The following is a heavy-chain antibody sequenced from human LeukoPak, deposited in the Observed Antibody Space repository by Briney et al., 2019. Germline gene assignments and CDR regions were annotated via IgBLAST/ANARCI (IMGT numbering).Heavy chain of an antibody. CDR2: ISYDGSDK. Sequence: GGSLRLSCAASGFTFTSYGMHWVRQAPGKGLECVSVISYDGSDKSYADSVKGRFTISRDNSKNTLYLQMNSLRAEGTAVYYCAKDLVGSSWSHGFDYWGQGTLVTVSS. CDR3: AKDLVGSSWSHGFDY. V-gene: IGHV3-30*18. J-gene: IGHJ4*02. CDR1: GFTFTSYG. D-gene: IGHD6-13*01.